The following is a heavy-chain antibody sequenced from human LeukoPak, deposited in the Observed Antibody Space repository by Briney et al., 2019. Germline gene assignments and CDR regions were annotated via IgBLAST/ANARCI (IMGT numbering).Heavy chain of an antibody. V-gene: IGHV3-74*01. CDR2: IKFDGSLA. CDR1: GLTFNTYW. CDR3: VTGHYDSRMYFDL. Sequence: GGSLRLSCGASGLTFNTYWIHWVRQTPGKGLVWVSQIKFDGSLASYADSVKGRFTISRDNTKNTLYLQMNSLGTEDTAVYYCVTGHYDSRMYFDLWGRGTLVIVSS. J-gene: IGHJ2*01. D-gene: IGHD3-22*01.